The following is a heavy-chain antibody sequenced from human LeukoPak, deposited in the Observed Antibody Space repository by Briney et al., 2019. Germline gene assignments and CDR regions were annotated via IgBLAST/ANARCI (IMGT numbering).Heavy chain of an antibody. Sequence: SETLSLTCTVSGGSISSGSYYWSWIRQPAGKGLEWIGRIYTSGSTNYNPSLKSRVTISVDTSKNQFSLKLSSVTAADTAVYYRAMQLYNWNYFWDYWGQGTLVTVSS. CDR3: AMQLYNWNYFWDY. CDR2: IYTSGST. D-gene: IGHD1-7*01. CDR1: GGSISSGSYY. J-gene: IGHJ4*02. V-gene: IGHV4-61*02.